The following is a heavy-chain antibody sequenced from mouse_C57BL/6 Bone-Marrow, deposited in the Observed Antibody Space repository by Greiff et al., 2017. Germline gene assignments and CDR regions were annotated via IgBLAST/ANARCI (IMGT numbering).Heavy chain of an antibody. CDR3: ARGDYALDY. CDR1: GYTFTSYW. V-gene: IGHV1-50*01. CDR2: IDPSDSYT. D-gene: IGHD2-4*01. Sequence: QVQLQQPGAELVKPGASVKLSCKASGYTFTSYWMQWVKQRPGQGLEWIGEIDPSDSYTNYNQKFKGKATLTVDTSSSTAYMQLISLTSEDSAVYYCARGDYALDYWGQGTTLTVSA. J-gene: IGHJ2*01.